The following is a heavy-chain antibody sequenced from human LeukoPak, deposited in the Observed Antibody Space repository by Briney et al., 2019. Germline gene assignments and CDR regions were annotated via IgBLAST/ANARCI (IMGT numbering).Heavy chain of an antibody. CDR1: GFTFSEYA. D-gene: IGHD3-22*01. J-gene: IGHJ4*02. Sequence: PGGSLRLSCAASGFTFSEYAMNWVRQAPGKGLEWVSGISERGDRTSSAASVKGRFTISRDNSRNILYLQMNSLRADDMAVYYCAKRGYYDSSGFSPLTYWGQGTLVTVSS. V-gene: IGHV3-23*01. CDR2: ISERGDRT. CDR3: AKRGYYDSSGFSPLTY.